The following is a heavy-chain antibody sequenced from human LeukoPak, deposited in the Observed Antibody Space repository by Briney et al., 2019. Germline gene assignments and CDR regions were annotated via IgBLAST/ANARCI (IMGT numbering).Heavy chain of an antibody. CDR3: ARDLMLTSGAFDI. D-gene: IGHD4-17*01. CDR2: IYFSGST. Sequence: SETLSLTCTVSGDSISSGGYHWSWIRQHPGKGLEWIGYIYFSGSTYYNPSLKSRVTISGDTSKNQFSLKLSSVTAADTAVYYCARDLMLTSGAFDIWGQGTMVTVSS. V-gene: IGHV4-31*03. J-gene: IGHJ3*02. CDR1: GDSISSGGYH.